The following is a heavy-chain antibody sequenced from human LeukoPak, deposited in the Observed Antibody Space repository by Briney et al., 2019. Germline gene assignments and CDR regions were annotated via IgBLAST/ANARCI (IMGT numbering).Heavy chain of an antibody. Sequence: PGGSLRLSCAASGFTFSSKWMFWVRQAPGKGLVWVSRINTDGTTTTYADSVKGRFIISRDNSKNTLYLQMNSLRAEDTAVYYCARDRRFGYDWSFDYWGQGTPVTVSS. CDR2: INTDGTTT. CDR3: ARDRRFGYDWSFDY. V-gene: IGHV3-74*03. J-gene: IGHJ4*02. D-gene: IGHD5-12*01. CDR1: GFTFSSKW.